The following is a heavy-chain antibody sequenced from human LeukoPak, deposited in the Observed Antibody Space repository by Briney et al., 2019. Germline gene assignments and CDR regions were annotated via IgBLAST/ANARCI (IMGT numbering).Heavy chain of an antibody. Sequence: GGSLRLSCAASGFTFSSYWMHWVRQAPRTGLVWVSRIYSDGSGTNYEDSVKGRFTISTDNAKNTLYLQMNSLRAEDTAVYYSARDGYITSGYYDGMDFWGQGTTVTVSS. V-gene: IGHV3-74*01. CDR3: ARDGYITSGYYDGMDF. J-gene: IGHJ6*02. CDR1: GFTFSSYW. CDR2: IYSDGSGT. D-gene: IGHD1-1*01.